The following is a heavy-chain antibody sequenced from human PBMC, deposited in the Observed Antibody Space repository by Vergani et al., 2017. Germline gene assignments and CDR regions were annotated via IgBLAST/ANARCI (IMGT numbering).Heavy chain of an antibody. CDR2: ISGSGGST. J-gene: IGHJ4*02. Sequence: EVQLLESGGGLVQPGGSLRLSCAASGFTFSSYAMSWVRQAPGKGLEWVAAISGSGGSTYYADSVKGRFTISRDNSKNTLYLQMNSLRAEDTAVYYCAKGYSSSSEEIDYWGQGTLVTVSS. D-gene: IGHD6-6*01. V-gene: IGHV3-23*01. CDR3: AKGYSSSSEEIDY. CDR1: GFTFSSYA.